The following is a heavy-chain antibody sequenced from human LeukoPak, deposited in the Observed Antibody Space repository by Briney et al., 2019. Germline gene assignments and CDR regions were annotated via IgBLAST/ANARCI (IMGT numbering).Heavy chain of an antibody. CDR3: AKGAHYYDSSGYFLYFDY. J-gene: IGHJ4*02. CDR2: ISYDGSNK. CDR1: GFTFSSYG. Sequence: GGSLRLSCAASGFTFSSYGMHWVRQAPGKGLEWVAVISYDGSNKYYADSVKGRFTISRDNSKNTLYLQMNSLRAEDTAVYYCAKGAHYYDSSGYFLYFDYWGQGTLVTVSS. D-gene: IGHD3-22*01. V-gene: IGHV3-30*18.